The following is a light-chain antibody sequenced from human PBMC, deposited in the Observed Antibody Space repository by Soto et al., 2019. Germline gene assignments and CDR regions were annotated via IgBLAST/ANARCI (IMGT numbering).Light chain of an antibody. Sequence: QSALTQPASVSGSPGQSITISCTGTSSDVGGYNYVSWYQHHPGKAPKLMIYEVSNRPSGVSNRFSGSKSGNTASLTISGLQADDEADYYCSSYTSSSTLAYVFGTGTKVTVL. CDR3: SSYTSSSTLAYV. J-gene: IGLJ1*01. CDR1: SSDVGGYNY. CDR2: EVS. V-gene: IGLV2-14*01.